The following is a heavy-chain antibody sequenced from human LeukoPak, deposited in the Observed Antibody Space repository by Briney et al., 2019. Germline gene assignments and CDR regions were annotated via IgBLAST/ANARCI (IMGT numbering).Heavy chain of an antibody. CDR3: ARGPPRGLKAFDI. Sequence: GGSLRLSCAASGFTFSSYWMSWVRQAPGKGLEWVANIKQDGSEKYYVDSVKGRFTIPRDNAKNSLYQQMNSLRAEDTAVYYCARGPPRGLKAFDIWGQGTMVTVSS. V-gene: IGHV3-7*01. CDR2: IKQDGSEK. CDR1: GFTFSSYW. D-gene: IGHD3-10*01. J-gene: IGHJ3*02.